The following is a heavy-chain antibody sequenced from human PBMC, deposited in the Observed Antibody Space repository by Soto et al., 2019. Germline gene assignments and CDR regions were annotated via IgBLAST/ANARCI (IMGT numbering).Heavy chain of an antibody. Sequence: GGSLRLSCAASGFTFSSYAMSWVRQAPGKGLEWVSVISGSGDSTNYADSVKDRFTISRDNSKNSLYLQMNSLRVEDSAVYYCAQSSIWIHYHYMDVWGKGNTFTVSS. D-gene: IGHD2-2*01. CDR3: AQSSIWIHYHYMDV. CDR2: ISGSGDST. V-gene: IGHV3-23*01. CDR1: GFTFSSYA. J-gene: IGHJ6*03.